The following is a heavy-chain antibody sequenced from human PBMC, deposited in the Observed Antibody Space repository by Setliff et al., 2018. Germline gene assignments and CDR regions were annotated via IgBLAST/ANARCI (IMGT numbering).Heavy chain of an antibody. D-gene: IGHD1-26*01. CDR1: GFTFSSYS. J-gene: IGHJ4*02. CDR2: ISSSSSYI. Sequence: GGSLRLSCAASGFTFSSYSMNWVRQAPGKGLEWVSSISSSSSYIYYADSVKGRFTISRDNAKNSLYLQMNSLRAEDTAVYYCARGMHYLPVGDSWGQGTLVTVSS. CDR3: ARGMHYLPVGDS. V-gene: IGHV3-21*01.